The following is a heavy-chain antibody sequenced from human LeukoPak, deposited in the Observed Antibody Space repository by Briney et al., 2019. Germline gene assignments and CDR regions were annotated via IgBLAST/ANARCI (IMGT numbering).Heavy chain of an antibody. V-gene: IGHV3-7*05. CDR2: IKQDGSET. CDR3: ARVDTVMAYYFDL. CDR1: GFSFSTYR. Sequence: GGSLRLSCAASGFSFSTYRMTWIRQAPGKGLEWVADIKQDGSETFYVDSVKGRFTISRDNAKNSLYLQMNSLRAEDTAVYYCARVDTVMAYYFDLWGQGTLVTVSS. D-gene: IGHD5-18*01. J-gene: IGHJ4*02.